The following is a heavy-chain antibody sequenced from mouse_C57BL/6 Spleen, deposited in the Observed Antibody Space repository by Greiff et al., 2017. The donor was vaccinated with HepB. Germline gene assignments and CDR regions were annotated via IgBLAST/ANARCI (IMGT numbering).Heavy chain of an antibody. CDR2: IYPRDGST. V-gene: IGHV1-85*01. D-gene: IGHD2-3*01. CDR3: ASPDGYSWFAY. CDR1: GYTFTSYD. J-gene: IGHJ3*01. Sequence: QVQLKQSGPELVKPGASVKLSCKASGYTFTSYDINWVKQRPGQGLEWIGWIYPRDGSTKYNEKFKGKATLTVDTSSSTAYMELHSLTSEDSAVYFCASPDGYSWFAYWGQGTLVTVSA.